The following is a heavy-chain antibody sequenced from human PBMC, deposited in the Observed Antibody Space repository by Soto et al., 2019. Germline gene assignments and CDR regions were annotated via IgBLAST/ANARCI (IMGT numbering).Heavy chain of an antibody. CDR2: ISDSGHYI. CDR3: ARSGLALPYSASHWFDP. V-gene: IGHV3-21*01. J-gene: IGHJ5*02. Sequence: EVQLVESGGGLVKPGGSLRLSCAASGFTFSTYGINWVRQAPGKGLEWLSSISDSGHYIYYADSVKGRFTISRDNAKNSLFLQMNSLRGEDTAVYYCARSGLALPYSASHWFDPWGHGTLVTVSS. CDR1: GFTFSTYG. D-gene: IGHD3-22*01.